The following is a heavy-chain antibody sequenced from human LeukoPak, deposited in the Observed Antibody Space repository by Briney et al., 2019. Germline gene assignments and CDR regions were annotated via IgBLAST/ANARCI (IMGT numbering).Heavy chain of an antibody. CDR1: GGSISSSNW. V-gene: IGHV4-4*02. CDR2: IYHSGST. D-gene: IGHD6-19*01. J-gene: IGHJ4*02. Sequence: SGTLSLTCAVSGGSISSSNWWSWVRPPPGKVLEWIGEIYHSGSTNYNPSLKSRVTISVDKSKNQFSLKLSTVTAADTAVHYCARQREGSGFEYFDYWGQGTLVTVSS. CDR3: ARQREGSGFEYFDY.